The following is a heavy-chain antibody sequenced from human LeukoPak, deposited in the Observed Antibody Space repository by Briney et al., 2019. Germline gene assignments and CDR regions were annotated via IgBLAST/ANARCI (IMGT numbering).Heavy chain of an antibody. CDR2: ISWNSGSI. CDR3: AKGGDSGSYRLVDYFDY. V-gene: IGHV3-9*01. D-gene: IGHD1-26*01. J-gene: IGHJ4*02. Sequence: PGGSLRLSCAASGFTFDDHAMHWVRQAPGKGLEWVSGISWNSGSIGYADSVKGRFTISRDNAKNSLYLQMNSLRAEDTALYYCAKGGDSGSYRLVDYFDYWGQGTLVTVSS. CDR1: GFTFDDHA.